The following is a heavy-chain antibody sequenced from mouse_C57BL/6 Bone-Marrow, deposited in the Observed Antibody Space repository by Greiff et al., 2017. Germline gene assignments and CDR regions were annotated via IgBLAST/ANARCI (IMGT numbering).Heavy chain of an antibody. D-gene: IGHD2-1*01. CDR1: GYAFTNYL. Sequence: QVQLQQSGAELVRPGTSVKVSCKASGYAFTNYLIEWVKQRPGQGLEWIGVINPGSGGTNYNEKFKGKATLTADKSSSTAYMQLSSLTSEDSAVYFCARPYGNYGFAYWGQGTLVTVSA. V-gene: IGHV1-54*01. CDR2: INPGSGGT. J-gene: IGHJ3*01. CDR3: ARPYGNYGFAY.